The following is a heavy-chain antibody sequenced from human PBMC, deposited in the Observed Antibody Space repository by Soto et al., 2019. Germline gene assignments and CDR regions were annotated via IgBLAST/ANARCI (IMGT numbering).Heavy chain of an antibody. CDR2: IRRKANNYAT. V-gene: IGHV3-73*02. CDR1: GFIFSDSA. CDR3: TRGINVWSGYPTYYLVY. Sequence: EVQLVESGGGLVQPGGSLKLSCAASGFIFSDSALHWVRQASGKGLEWVGRIRRKANNYATTYAASVEGRFAISRDDSKNTAYLQMNSLKTEDTAIYYCTRGINVWSGYPTYYLVYWGQGTLVTVSS. J-gene: IGHJ4*02. D-gene: IGHD3-3*01.